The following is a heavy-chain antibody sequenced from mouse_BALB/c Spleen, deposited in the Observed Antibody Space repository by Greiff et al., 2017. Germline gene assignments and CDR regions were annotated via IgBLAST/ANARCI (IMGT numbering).Heavy chain of an antibody. CDR2: ILPGSGST. CDR1: GYTFSSYW. CDR3: ARGGERRNYLFDY. J-gene: IGHJ2*01. D-gene: IGHD2-1*01. V-gene: IGHV1-9*01. Sequence: QVQLQQSGAELMKPGASVKISCKATGYTFSSYWIEWVKQRPGHGLEWIGEILPGSGSTNYNEKFKGKATFTADTSSNTAYMQLSSLTSEDSAVYYCARGGERRNYLFDYWGQGTTLTVSS.